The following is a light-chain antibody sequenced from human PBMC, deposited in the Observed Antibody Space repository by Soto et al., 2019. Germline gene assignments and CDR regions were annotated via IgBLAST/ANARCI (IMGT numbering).Light chain of an antibody. CDR3: CSYAGSSTHV. CDR2: EVS. CDR1: SSDVGSSNL. Sequence: QSVLTQPASVSGSPGQSITFSCTGTSSDVGSSNLVSWYQQHPVKAPKLLIYEVSKRPSGVSNRFSGSKSGNTASLPISGLQAEDEADYYCCSYAGSSTHVFGAGTKVTVL. V-gene: IGLV2-23*02. J-gene: IGLJ1*01.